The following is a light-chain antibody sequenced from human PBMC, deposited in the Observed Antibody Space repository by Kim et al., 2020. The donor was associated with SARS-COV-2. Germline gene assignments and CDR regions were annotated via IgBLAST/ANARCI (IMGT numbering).Light chain of an antibody. CDR2: GAS. Sequence: LSPGERATLSCRASQSVSSSYLAWYQQRPGQAPRLHIYGASSRATGIPDRFSGGGSGTDFTLTISRLEPEDFAVYYCQQYGSSPYTFGQGTKLEI. V-gene: IGKV3-20*01. J-gene: IGKJ2*01. CDR1: QSVSSSY. CDR3: QQYGSSPYT.